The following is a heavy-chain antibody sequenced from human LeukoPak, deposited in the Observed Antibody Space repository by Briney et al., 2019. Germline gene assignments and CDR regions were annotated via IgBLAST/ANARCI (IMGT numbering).Heavy chain of an antibody. CDR3: TRGGGEYCNDIGCNVLHYFDP. CDR2: MSKCGDTI. V-gene: IGHV3-11*01. D-gene: IGHD2/OR15-2a*01. J-gene: IGHJ5*02. CDR1: GFTFSDYY. Sequence: TTGGSLRLSCVASGFTFSDYYMTWIRQTPGRGLEWISYMSKCGDTIYYADSVKGRFTVSRDNAKKSLYLQMKSLRPDDTAVYYCTRGGGEYCNDIGCNVLHYFDPWGQGTLVTVSS.